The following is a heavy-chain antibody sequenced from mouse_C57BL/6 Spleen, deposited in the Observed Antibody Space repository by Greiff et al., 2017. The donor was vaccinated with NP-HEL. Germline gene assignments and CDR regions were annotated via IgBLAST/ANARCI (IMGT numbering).Heavy chain of an antibody. Sequence: VQLQQSGTVLARPGASVKMSCKTSGYTFTSYWMHWVKQRPGQGLEWIGAIYPGNSDTSYNQKFKGKAKLTAVTSASTAYMELSSLTNEDSAVYYCTGGRTRTGFDYWGQGTTLTVSS. CDR2: IYPGNSDT. V-gene: IGHV1-5*01. J-gene: IGHJ2*01. CDR1: GYTFTSYW. CDR3: TGGRTRTGFDY. D-gene: IGHD4-1*01.